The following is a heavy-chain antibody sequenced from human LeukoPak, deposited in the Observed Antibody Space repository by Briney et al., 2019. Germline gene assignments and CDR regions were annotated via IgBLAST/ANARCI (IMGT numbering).Heavy chain of an antibody. D-gene: IGHD3-10*01. CDR2: IYYSGST. V-gene: IGHV4-39*07. J-gene: IGHJ6*03. Sequence: SETLSLTRTVTGGSISSSSYYWGWIRQPPGKGLGWIGSIYYSGSTYYNPSLKSRVTISVDTSKNQFSLKLSSVTAADTAVYYCARGRTMVRGVTYYYYYMDVWGKGTTVTVSS. CDR3: ARGRTMVRGVTYYYYYMDV. CDR1: GGSISSSSYY.